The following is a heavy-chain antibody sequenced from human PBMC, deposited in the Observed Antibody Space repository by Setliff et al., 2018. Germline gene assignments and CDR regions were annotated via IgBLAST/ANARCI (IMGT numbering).Heavy chain of an antibody. D-gene: IGHD3-22*01. V-gene: IGHV1-18*01. CDR3: ARINFYVSSGYYYAPDY. CDR2: INNYSFKT. CDR1: GYAYTNYG. J-gene: IGHJ4*02. Sequence: ASVKVSCKASGYAYTNYGITWVRQAPGQGLEWMGWINNYSFKTNYPQKFLGRVTMTTDTSTSTAYMELKSLRSDDTAVYYCARINFYVSSGYYYAPDYWGQGTLVTVSS.